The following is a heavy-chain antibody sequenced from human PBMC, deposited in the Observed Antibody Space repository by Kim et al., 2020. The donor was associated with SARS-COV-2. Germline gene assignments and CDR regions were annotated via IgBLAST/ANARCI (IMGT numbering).Heavy chain of an antibody. V-gene: IGHV4-59*08. CDR3: AGTARGANFDY. D-gene: IGHD1-26*01. Sequence: SETLSLTCSVSGVSISSYYWSWIRQPPGKGLEWIGYIYYTGSANYNPSLRSRVTISVDTSKNQFSLKLSSVTAADTVVYYCAGTARGANFDYWGRGALVTVSS. J-gene: IGHJ4*02. CDR1: GVSISSYY. CDR2: IYYTGSA.